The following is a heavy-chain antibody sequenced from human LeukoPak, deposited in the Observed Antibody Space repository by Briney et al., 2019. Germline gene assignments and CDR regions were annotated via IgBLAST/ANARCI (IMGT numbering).Heavy chain of an antibody. CDR3: ARRGVYCRSTSCYYFDY. J-gene: IGHJ4*02. Sequence: PGESLKISCKGSGYSFTSYWIGWVRQMPGKGLEWMGIIYPGDSDTRYSPSFQGQVTISADKSISTAYLQWSSLKASDTAMYYCARRGVYCRSTSCYYFDYWGQGTLVTVSS. CDR2: IYPGDSDT. D-gene: IGHD2-2*01. V-gene: IGHV5-51*01. CDR1: GYSFTSYW.